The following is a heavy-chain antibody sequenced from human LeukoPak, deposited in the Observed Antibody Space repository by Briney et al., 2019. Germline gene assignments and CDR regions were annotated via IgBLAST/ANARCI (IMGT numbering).Heavy chain of an antibody. Sequence: PGGSLRLSCAASGFTFSIYSLTWVRQAPGKGLEWVSSISSTSTYIYYADSVKGRFTISRDNAQNSLYLQMNSLRPEDTAVYSCARVAAGAETHTLHYHYMDVWGKGTTVTVSS. CDR3: ARVAAGAETHTLHYHYMDV. V-gene: IGHV3-21*01. CDR1: GFTFSIYS. CDR2: ISSTSTYI. J-gene: IGHJ6*03. D-gene: IGHD6-13*01.